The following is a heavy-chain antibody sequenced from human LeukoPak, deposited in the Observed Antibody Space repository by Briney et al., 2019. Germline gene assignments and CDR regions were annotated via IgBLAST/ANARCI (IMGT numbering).Heavy chain of an antibody. V-gene: IGHV4-59*01. CDR2: IQYSGST. CDR1: GASISSYY. D-gene: IGHD5-24*01. J-gene: IGHJ4*02. Sequence: PSETLSLTCTVSGASISSYYWSWIRQPPGKGLEWIGCIQYSGSTEYNPSLESRVTISVDTSKNQFSLKLTSVTAADTAVYYCARGYGYNSEYWGQGTLVTVSP. CDR3: ARGYGYNSEY.